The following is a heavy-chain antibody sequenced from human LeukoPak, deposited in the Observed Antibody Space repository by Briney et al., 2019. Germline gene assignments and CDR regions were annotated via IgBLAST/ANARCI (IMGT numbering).Heavy chain of an antibody. CDR1: GYTFTGYY. CDR2: INPNSGGT. CDR3: ARDLNPTGAYNWFDP. J-gene: IGHJ5*02. Sequence: GASVKVSCKASGYTFTGYYMHWVRQAPGQGLEWMGWINPNSGGTNYAQKFQGWVTMTRDTSISTAYMELSRLRSDDTAVYYCARDLNPTGAYNWFDPWGQGTLVTVSS. V-gene: IGHV1-2*04. D-gene: IGHD7-27*01.